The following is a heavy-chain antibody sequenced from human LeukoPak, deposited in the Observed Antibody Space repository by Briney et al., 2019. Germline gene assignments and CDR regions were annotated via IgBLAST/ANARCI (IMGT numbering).Heavy chain of an antibody. CDR2: IYYSGST. CDR3: ARGDKWELPIYYFDY. D-gene: IGHD1-26*01. CDR1: GGSISSSSYY. J-gene: IGHJ4*02. Sequence: SETLSLTCTVSGGSISSSSYYWGWIRQPPGKGLEWIGSIYYSGSTYYNPSLKSRVTISVDTSKNQFSLKLSSVTAADTAVYYCARGDKWELPIYYFDYWGQGTLVTVSS. V-gene: IGHV4-39*07.